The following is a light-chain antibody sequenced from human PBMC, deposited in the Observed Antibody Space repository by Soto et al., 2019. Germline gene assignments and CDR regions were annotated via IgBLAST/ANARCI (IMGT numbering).Light chain of an antibody. CDR1: QSVSRY. Sequence: EIVLTQSPATLSLSPGERATLSCRASQSVSRYLAWYQQKPGQAPRLLIYDASNRAAGIPARFSGSESGTEFTLTISSLQSEDFAVYYCQQYNDWPFTFGPGTKVDIK. CDR3: QQYNDWPFT. J-gene: IGKJ3*01. CDR2: DAS. V-gene: IGKV3-11*01.